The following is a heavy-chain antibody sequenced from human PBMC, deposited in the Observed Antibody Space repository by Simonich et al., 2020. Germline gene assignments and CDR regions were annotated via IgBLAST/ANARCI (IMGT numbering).Heavy chain of an antibody. D-gene: IGHD5-12*01. V-gene: IGHV3-23*01. CDR1: GFTFSSYG. CDR3: ARRLGAGWRDAFDI. Sequence: EVQLLESGGGLVQPGGSLRLSCAASGFTFSSYGMSWVRQAPGKGLEGVSAIRGRGGSTYYADSVKGRFTISRDNSKNTLYLQMNSLRAEDTAVYYCARRLGAGWRDAFDIWGQGTMVTVSS. CDR2: IRGRGGST. J-gene: IGHJ3*02.